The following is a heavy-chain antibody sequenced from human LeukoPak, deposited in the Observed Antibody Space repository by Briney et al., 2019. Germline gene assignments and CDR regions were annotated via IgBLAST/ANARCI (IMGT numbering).Heavy chain of an antibody. V-gene: IGHV3-23*01. J-gene: IGHJ4*02. CDR1: GFTCSSYA. Sequence: SGGSLRLXCAASGFTCSSYAMSWVRRAPGKGLEWVSAISGSGGSTYYADSVKGRFTISRDNSKNTLYLQMNSLRAEDTAVYYCAKHQWLVEEYYFDYWGQGTLVTVSS. D-gene: IGHD6-19*01. CDR3: AKHQWLVEEYYFDY. CDR2: ISGSGGST.